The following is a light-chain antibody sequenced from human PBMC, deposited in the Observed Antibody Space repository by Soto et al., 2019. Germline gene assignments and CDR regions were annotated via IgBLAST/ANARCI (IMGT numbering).Light chain of an antibody. J-gene: IGKJ1*01. V-gene: IGKV1-5*03. CDR1: QSIINW. CDR2: KAS. Sequence: DIQMTQSPSTLSASVGDRVTITCRASQSIINWLGWYQQKPGKAPKLLIYKASSLESGVPSRFSGSGSGTDFTLTINRLQPNEVATYLCKEYDGFPWSFGLGTRWIS. CDR3: KEYDGFPWS.